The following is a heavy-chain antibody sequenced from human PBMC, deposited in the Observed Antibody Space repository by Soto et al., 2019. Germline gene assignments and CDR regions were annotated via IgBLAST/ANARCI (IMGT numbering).Heavy chain of an antibody. CDR3: ARANVDTAMELDY. CDR2: IYYSGST. J-gene: IGHJ4*02. D-gene: IGHD5-18*01. V-gene: IGHV4-59*01. Sequence: PSETLSLTYAVYGGSLRGYYWSWIRQPPGKGLEWIGYIYYSGSTNYNPSLKSRVTISVDTSKNQFSLKLSSVTAADTAVYYCARANVDTAMELDYWGQGTLVTVSS. CDR1: GGSLRGYY.